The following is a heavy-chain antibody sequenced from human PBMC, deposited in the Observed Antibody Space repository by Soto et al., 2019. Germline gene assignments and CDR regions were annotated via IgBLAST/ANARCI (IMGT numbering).Heavy chain of an antibody. Sequence: QVQLQQWGAGLLKPSETLSLTCAVYGGSFSGYYWSWIRQPPGKGLEWIGEINHSGSTNYIPSLKSRVTISVDTSKNQFSLKLSSVTAADTAVYYCARRALGYCSGGSCYAARWFDPWGQGTLVTVSS. CDR2: INHSGST. J-gene: IGHJ5*02. CDR3: ARRALGYCSGGSCYAARWFDP. CDR1: GGSFSGYY. D-gene: IGHD2-15*01. V-gene: IGHV4-34*01.